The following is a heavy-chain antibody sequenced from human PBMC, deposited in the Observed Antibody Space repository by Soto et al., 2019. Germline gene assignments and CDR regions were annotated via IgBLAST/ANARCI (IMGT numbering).Heavy chain of an antibody. J-gene: IGHJ6*02. Sequence: GGSLRLSCAASGFTFSSYGMHWVRQAPGKGLEWVAVIWYDGSNKYYADSVKGRFTISRDNSKNTLYLQMNSLRAEDTAVYYCATSSIAATHRPGMLLRGDYYYYGMDVWGQGTTVTVSS. D-gene: IGHD6-6*01. CDR2: IWYDGSNK. V-gene: IGHV3-33*01. CDR1: GFTFSSYG. CDR3: ATSSIAATHRPGMLLRGDYYYYGMDV.